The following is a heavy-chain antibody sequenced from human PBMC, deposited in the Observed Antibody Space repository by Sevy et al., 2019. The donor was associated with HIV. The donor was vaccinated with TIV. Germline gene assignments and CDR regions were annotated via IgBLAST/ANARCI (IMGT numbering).Heavy chain of an antibody. CDR3: ARDYTQGYSSSSFPFDY. CDR1: GYSISSGYY. J-gene: IGHJ4*02. Sequence: SETLSLTCTVSGYSISSGYYWGWIRQPPGKGLEWIGSIYHSGSTYYNPSLKSRVTISVDTSKNQFSLKLSSVTAADTTVYYCARDYTQGYSSSSFPFDYWGQGTLVTVSS. CDR2: IYHSGST. D-gene: IGHD6-6*01. V-gene: IGHV4-38-2*02.